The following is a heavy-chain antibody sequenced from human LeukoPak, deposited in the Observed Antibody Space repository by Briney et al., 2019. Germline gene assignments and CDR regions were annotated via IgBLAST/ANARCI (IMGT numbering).Heavy chain of an antibody. CDR3: ARGMDSSGWYRYYYYYGMDV. J-gene: IGHJ6*02. D-gene: IGHD6-19*01. CDR1: GGTFSSYA. Sequence: GASVTVSCKASGGTFSSYAISWVRQAPGQGLEWMGWINPNSGGTNYAQKFQGWVTMTRDTSISTAYMELSRLRSDDTAVYYCARGMDSSGWYRYYYYYGMDVWGQGTTVTVSS. CDR2: INPNSGGT. V-gene: IGHV1-2*04.